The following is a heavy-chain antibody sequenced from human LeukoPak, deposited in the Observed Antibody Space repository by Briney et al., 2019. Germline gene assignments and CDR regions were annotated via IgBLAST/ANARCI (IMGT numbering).Heavy chain of an antibody. J-gene: IGHJ4*02. V-gene: IGHV4-4*07. CDR2: IYTSGST. Sequence: SETLSLTCTVSGGSISSYYWSWIRQPAGKGLEWIGRIYTSGSTNYNPSLKSRVTMSVDTSKNQFSLKLSSVTAADTAVYYCARDEYYYGSGSYFFDYWGQGTLVTVSS. CDR1: GGSISSYY. CDR3: ARDEYYYGSGSYFFDY. D-gene: IGHD3-10*01.